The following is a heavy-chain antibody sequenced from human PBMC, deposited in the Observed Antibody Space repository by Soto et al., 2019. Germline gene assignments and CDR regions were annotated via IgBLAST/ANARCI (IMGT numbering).Heavy chain of an antibody. V-gene: IGHV1-3*01. CDR1: GYIFTSYP. CDR3: ARDWTHDDNSGPGEY. D-gene: IGHD3-22*01. J-gene: IGHJ4*02. Sequence: QVQLVQSGAEVKKPGASVKVSCKAYGYIFTSYPMHWVRQAPGQRLEWMGWINAGNGDTKYSQKFQGRVTITSDTAASTAYMELSSLRSEDTAVDCCARDWTHDDNSGPGEYWGQGTLVNVSS. CDR2: INAGNGDT.